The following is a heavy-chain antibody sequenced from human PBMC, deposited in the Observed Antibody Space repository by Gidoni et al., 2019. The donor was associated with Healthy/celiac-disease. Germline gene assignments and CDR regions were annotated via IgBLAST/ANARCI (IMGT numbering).Heavy chain of an antibody. V-gene: IGHV4-39*01. Sequence: QLQLQESGPGLVKPSETLSLTCTVSGGSISSSSYYWGWIRQPPGKGLEWIGRIYYSGSTYYNPSLKSRVTISVDTSKNQFSLKLSSVTAADTAVYYCAERWLTNPGAFDIWGQGTMVTVSS. CDR2: IYYSGST. D-gene: IGHD5-12*01. CDR1: GGSISSSSYY. CDR3: AERWLTNPGAFDI. J-gene: IGHJ3*02.